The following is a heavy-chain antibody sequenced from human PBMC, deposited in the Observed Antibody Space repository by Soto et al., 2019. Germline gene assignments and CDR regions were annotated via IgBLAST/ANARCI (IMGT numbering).Heavy chain of an antibody. J-gene: IGHJ5*02. CDR3: ARDSFGYSSSWTNWFDP. CDR2: IYYSGST. CDR1: GGSISSGDYY. D-gene: IGHD6-13*01. Sequence: PSETLFLTCTVSGGSISSGDYYWSWIRQPPGKGLEWIGYIYYSGSTYYNPSLKSRVTISVDTSKNQFSLKLSSVTAADTAVYYCARDSFGYSSSWTNWFDPWGQGTLVTVSS. V-gene: IGHV4-30-4*01.